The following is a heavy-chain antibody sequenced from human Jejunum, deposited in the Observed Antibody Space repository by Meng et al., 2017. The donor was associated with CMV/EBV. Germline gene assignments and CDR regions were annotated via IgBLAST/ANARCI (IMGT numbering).Heavy chain of an antibody. Sequence: ASGFTFGRHAMHWVRQAPGKGLEWVAVIWYDGSKQYYADAVKGRFTISRDNSNNMVYLQVNSLRPEDTAVYYCARDPDSGSFYFDYWGQGTLVTVSS. CDR1: GFTFGRHA. CDR3: ARDPDSGSFYFDY. V-gene: IGHV3-30*04. D-gene: IGHD1-26*01. CDR2: IWYDGSKQ. J-gene: IGHJ4*02.